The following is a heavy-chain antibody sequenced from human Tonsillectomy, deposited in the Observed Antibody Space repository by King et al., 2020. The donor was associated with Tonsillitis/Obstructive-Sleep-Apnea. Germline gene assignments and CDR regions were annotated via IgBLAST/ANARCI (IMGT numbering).Heavy chain of an antibody. CDR3: ARGTYGDCDY. CDR1: GYTITSYS. J-gene: IGHJ4*02. V-gene: IGHV1-18*01. Sequence: QLVQSGAEVKKPGASVKVSCKASGYTITSYSITWVRQAPGQGLEWMGWISAYNGNTDYAQKLQGSVTMTTDTSTSTAYMELRSLTSADTAVYFCARGTYGDCDYWGQGTLVTVSS. CDR2: ISAYNGNT. D-gene: IGHD4-17*01.